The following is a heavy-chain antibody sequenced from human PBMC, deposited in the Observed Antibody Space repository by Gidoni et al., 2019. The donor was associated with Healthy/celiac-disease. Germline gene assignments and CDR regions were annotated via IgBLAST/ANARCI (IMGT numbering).Heavy chain of an antibody. CDR3: AKQINYDFWSGYANYYYYYYMDV. J-gene: IGHJ6*03. Sequence: EVQLLESGGGLVQPGGSLRLSCAASGFTFSSYAMSWVRQAPGKGLEWVAAISGSGGSTYYADSVKGRFTISRDNSKNTLYLQMNSLRAEDTAVYYCAKQINYDFWSGYANYYYYYYMDVWGKGTTVTVSS. CDR2: ISGSGGST. V-gene: IGHV3-23*01. CDR1: GFTFSSYA. D-gene: IGHD3-3*01.